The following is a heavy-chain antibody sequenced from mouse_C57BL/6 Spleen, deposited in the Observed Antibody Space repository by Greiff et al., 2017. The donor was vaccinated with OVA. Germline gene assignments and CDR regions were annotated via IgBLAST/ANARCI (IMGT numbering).Heavy chain of an antibody. CDR1: GYTFTSYW. Sequence: VQLQQPGAELVKPGASVKLSCKASGYTFTSYWMHWVKQRPGQGLEWIGMIHPNSGSTNYNEKFKSKATLTVDKSSSTAYMQLSSLTSEDSAVYYCARQTTAGYFDVWGTGTTVTVSS. V-gene: IGHV1-64*01. CDR2: IHPNSGST. D-gene: IGHD1-2*01. CDR3: ARQTTAGYFDV. J-gene: IGHJ1*03.